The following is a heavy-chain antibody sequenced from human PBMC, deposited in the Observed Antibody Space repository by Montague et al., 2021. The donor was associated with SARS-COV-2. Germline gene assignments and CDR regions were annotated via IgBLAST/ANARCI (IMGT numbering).Heavy chain of an antibody. CDR2: IYYNGNT. J-gene: IGHJ2*01. CDR3: ARLGLLPYYFDV. V-gene: IGHV4-59*08. D-gene: IGHD3/OR15-3a*01. Sequence: SETLSLTCTVSHFSITPYYWSWIRQPLGKGLEWIGNIYYNGNTNYNSSLKSRVTMSADTSKNQFSLRVTSVTAADTAMYYCARLGLLPYYFDVWGRDALVTVSS. CDR1: HFSITPYY.